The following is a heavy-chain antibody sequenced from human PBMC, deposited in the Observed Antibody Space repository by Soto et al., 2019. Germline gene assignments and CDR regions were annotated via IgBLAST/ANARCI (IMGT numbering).Heavy chain of an antibody. CDR2: IIPIFGTA. D-gene: IGHD6-13*01. CDR1: GGTFSSYA. CDR3: ASRRPLWGIAAHFYYYYYMDV. V-gene: IGHV1-69*13. Sequence: ASVKVSCKASGGTFSSYAISWVRQAPGQGLEWMGGIIPIFGTANYAQKFQGRVTITADESTSTAYMELSSLRSEDTAVYYCASRRPLWGIAAHFYYYYYMDVWGKGTTVTVSS. J-gene: IGHJ6*03.